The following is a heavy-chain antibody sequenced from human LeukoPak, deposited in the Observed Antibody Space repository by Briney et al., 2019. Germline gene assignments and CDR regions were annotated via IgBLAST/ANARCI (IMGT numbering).Heavy chain of an antibody. CDR3: ARASALAADY. D-gene: IGHD6-19*01. CDR2: IYTSGST. V-gene: IGHV4-59*10. Sequence: PSETLSLTCAVYGGSFSGYYWTWIRQPAGKGLEWIGRIYTSGSTNYNPSLKSRVTISVDTSKNQFSLNLTSVTAADTAVYYCARASALAADYWGQGTLVTVSS. CDR1: GGSFSGYY. J-gene: IGHJ4*02.